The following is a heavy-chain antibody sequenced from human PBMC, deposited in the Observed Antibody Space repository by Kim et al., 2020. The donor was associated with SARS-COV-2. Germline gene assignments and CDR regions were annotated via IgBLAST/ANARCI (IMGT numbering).Heavy chain of an antibody. V-gene: IGHV4-39*01. Sequence: SETLSLTCTVSGGSIISSAYYWGWIRQPPGKGLQWIGSIYYSGITYYNPSLKSRVAISIATSKNQFSLKLTSVAAADTAVYHCSRHPWGGYLTVDSWCQG. CDR2: IYYSGIT. J-gene: IGHJ4*02. D-gene: IGHD3-3*01. CDR3: SRHPWGGYLTVDS. CDR1: GGSIISSAYY.